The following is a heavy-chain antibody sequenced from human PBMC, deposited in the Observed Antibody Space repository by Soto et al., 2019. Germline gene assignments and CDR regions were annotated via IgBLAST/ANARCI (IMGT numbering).Heavy chain of an antibody. D-gene: IGHD3-22*01. Sequence: EVQLVQSGAEVKKPGESLRISCQASGYDFPNSWISWVRQMPGKDLEWMARIDVSDSYINYNPSFKGHVTISTDKSITTAYLEWSSLKASDTAIYYCARVSDANDCSGYWTCDIWGQGTTVTVSS. J-gene: IGHJ3*02. CDR3: ARVSDANDCSGYWTCDI. V-gene: IGHV5-10-1*01. CDR1: GYDFPNSW. CDR2: IDVSDSYI.